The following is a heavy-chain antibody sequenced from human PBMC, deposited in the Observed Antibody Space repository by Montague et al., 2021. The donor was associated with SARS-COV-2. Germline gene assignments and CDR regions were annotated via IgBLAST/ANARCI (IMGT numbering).Heavy chain of an antibody. CDR2: INYGGST. CDR1: GGFFSDYH. V-gene: IGHV4-34*01. J-gene: IGHJ4*02. Sequence: SETLSLTCAVDGGFFSDYHWTWIRQSPGEGLEWIGQINYGGSTKYNPSLKSRVTISIDTSKNQFSLKLTSVTAADTAVYYCARGAPGYWGQGTLVTVSS. D-gene: IGHD1-1*01. CDR3: ARGAPGY.